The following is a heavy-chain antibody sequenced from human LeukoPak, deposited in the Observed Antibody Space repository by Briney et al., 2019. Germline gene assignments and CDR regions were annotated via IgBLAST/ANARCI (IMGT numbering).Heavy chain of an antibody. Sequence: GASVKVSCKTSGYNFTTYFITWVRQAPGQGLEWMGWISPYNGHTKYAHNLQGRVTMTTDTSTTTAFMELRSLMSDDTAVYYCAREGVPRKFDSWGQGTLVTVSS. CDR1: GYNFTTYF. CDR2: ISPYNGHT. CDR3: AREGVPRKFDS. J-gene: IGHJ5*01. D-gene: IGHD3-10*01. V-gene: IGHV1-18*04.